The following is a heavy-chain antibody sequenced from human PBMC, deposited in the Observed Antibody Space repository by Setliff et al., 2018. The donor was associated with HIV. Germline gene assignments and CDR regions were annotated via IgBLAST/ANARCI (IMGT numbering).Heavy chain of an antibody. D-gene: IGHD3-16*01. J-gene: IGHJ3*02. CDR3: TRAFPPMIPAAFDI. CDR2: INPSDGVP. V-gene: IGHV1-46*01. Sequence: ASVKVSCKASGFSFSRHYMHWVRQAPGEGLEWVAMINPSDGVPSYAQKFQDRVVVTRDTSRSIVYMELSSLLSEDTAVYFCTRAFPPMIPAAFDIWGLGTLVTVSS. CDR1: GFSFSRHY.